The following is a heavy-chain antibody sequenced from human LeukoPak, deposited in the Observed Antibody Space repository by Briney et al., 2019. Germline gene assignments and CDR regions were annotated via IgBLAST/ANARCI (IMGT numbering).Heavy chain of an antibody. CDR3: ARVYDILTGYYGFDY. CDR1: GYTFTGYY. D-gene: IGHD3-9*01. Sequence: ASVKVSCKASGYTFTGYYMHWVRQAPGQGLEWMGRVNPNSGGTNYARKFQGRVTMTRDTSISTAYMELSRLRSDDTAVYYCARVYDILTGYYGFDYWGQGTLVTVSS. V-gene: IGHV1-2*06. CDR2: VNPNSGGT. J-gene: IGHJ4*02.